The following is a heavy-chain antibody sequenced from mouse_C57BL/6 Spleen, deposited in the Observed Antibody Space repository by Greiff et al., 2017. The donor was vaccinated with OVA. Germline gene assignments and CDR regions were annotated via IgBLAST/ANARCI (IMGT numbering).Heavy chain of an antibody. V-gene: IGHV5-17*01. CDR2: ISSGSSTI. CDR1: GFTFSDYG. CDR3: ARDYGNLFAY. D-gene: IGHD2-1*01. J-gene: IGHJ3*01. Sequence: EVKLVESGGGLVKPGGSLKLSCAASGFTFSDYGMHWVRQAPEKGLEWVAYISSGSSTIYYADTVKGRFTISRDNAKNTLFLQMTSLRSEDTAMYYCARDYGNLFAYWGQGTLVTVSA.